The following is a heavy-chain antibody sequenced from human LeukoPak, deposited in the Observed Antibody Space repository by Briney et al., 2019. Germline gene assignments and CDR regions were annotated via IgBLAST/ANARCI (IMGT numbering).Heavy chain of an antibody. CDR1: GFTFSDYD. Sequence: GGSLRLSCAASGFTFSDYDMNWVRQPPGKGLKWVSYITSSSRTINYADSVKGRFTVSRDNAKNSLYLQMDSLRDEDTAVYYCARTNTVALDYWGQGTLVTVSS. CDR3: ARTNTVALDY. V-gene: IGHV3-48*02. J-gene: IGHJ4*02. D-gene: IGHD4-23*01. CDR2: ITSSSRTI.